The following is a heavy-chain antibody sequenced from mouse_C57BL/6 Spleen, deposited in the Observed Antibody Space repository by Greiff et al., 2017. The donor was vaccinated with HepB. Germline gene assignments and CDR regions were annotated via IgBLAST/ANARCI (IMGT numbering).Heavy chain of an antibody. CDR3: AKEITGTGLYFDY. V-gene: IGHV1-53*01. Sequence: QVQLQQPGTELVKPGASVKLSCTASGYTFTSYWMHWVKQRPGQGLEWIGNINPSNGGTNYNEKFKSKATLTVDKSSSTAYMQLSTLTSEDSAVYYLAKEITGTGLYFDYWGQGTTLTVSS. CDR2: INPSNGGT. D-gene: IGHD4-1*01. CDR1: GYTFTSYW. J-gene: IGHJ2*01.